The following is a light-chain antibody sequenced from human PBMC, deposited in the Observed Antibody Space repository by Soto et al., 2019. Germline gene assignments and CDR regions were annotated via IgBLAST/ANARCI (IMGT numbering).Light chain of an antibody. CDR2: GAS. V-gene: IGKV3-20*01. Sequence: ESDSTQTPVTLSLSRGQRATLSCRASQSVSNNYLAWYQQKPGQAPRLLIYGASNRATGIPDRFSGSGSGTDFTLTISRLEPEDFAVYYCQHYGSSGTFGQGTNVDI. CDR1: QSVSNNY. CDR3: QHYGSSGT. J-gene: IGKJ1*01.